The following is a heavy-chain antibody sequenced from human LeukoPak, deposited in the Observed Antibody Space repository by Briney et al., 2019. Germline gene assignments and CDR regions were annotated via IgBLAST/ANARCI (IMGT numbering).Heavy chain of an antibody. CDR1: GYSFTSYW. CDR2: MYPLNSDI. V-gene: IGHV5-51*01. J-gene: IGHJ4*02. Sequence: GESLKISCQGSGYSFTSYWIGWVRQMPGKGLEWMRIMYPLNSDIRYKPSFEGQVTMSADMSIKTAYLQWSSLKASDTAIYYCATTRGGNYHWDYWGQGTLVTVSS. CDR3: ATTRGGNYHWDY. D-gene: IGHD3-16*01.